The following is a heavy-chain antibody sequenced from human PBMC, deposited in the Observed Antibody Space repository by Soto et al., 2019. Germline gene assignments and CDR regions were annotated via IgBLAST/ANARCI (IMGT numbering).Heavy chain of an antibody. CDR3: AAEGAVEMATTYDY. CDR2: IVVGSGNT. Sequence: GASVKVSCKASGFTFTSTAMQWVRQARGQRLEWIGWIVVGSGNTNYAQKFQERVTITRDMSTSTAYMELSSLRSEDTAVYYCAAEGAVEMATTYDYWGQGTLVTVSS. CDR1: GFTFTSTA. D-gene: IGHD1-1*01. J-gene: IGHJ4*02. V-gene: IGHV1-58*02.